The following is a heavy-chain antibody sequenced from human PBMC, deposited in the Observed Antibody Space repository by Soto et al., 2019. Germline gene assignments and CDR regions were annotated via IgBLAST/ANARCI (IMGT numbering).Heavy chain of an antibody. CDR3: ATYYDTSGYRFDY. V-gene: IGHV4-4*02. D-gene: IGHD3-22*01. CDR2: ISHSGSA. CDR1: GGTISTSNW. J-gene: IGHJ4*02. Sequence: SETLSLTCAVSGGTISTSNWWSWVRQPPGKGLEWIGDISHSGSANYSPSLKSRVTMSVDKSKNQFSLNLSSVTAADTAVYYCATYYDTSGYRFDYWGQGTLVTVSS.